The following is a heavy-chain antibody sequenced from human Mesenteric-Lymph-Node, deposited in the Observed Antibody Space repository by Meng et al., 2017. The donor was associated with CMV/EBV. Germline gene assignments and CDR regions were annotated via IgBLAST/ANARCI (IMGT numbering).Heavy chain of an antibody. V-gene: IGHV1-69*06. D-gene: IGHD3-10*01. CDR3: ARNPSITMVRGQDSSYWHFDL. Sequence: SYAISWVRQAPGQGLEWMGGIIPILGTANYAQKFQGRVTITADKSTSTAYMELSSLRSEDTAVYYCARNPSITMVRGQDSSYWHFDLWGRGTLVTVSS. CDR2: IIPILGTA. J-gene: IGHJ2*01. CDR1: SYA.